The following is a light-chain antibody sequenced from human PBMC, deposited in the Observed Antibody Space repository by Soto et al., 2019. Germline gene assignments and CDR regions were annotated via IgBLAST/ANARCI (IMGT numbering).Light chain of an antibody. CDR2: VAS. CDR1: QSVSRSY. J-gene: IGKJ4*01. Sequence: EIMLTQSPGTLSLSPGERATLSCRASQSVSRSYLAWYQQKPGQAPRLLIYVASSRATGIPDRFSGSGSGTDFTLTIRRLEPEDFAVYYCQQYGSSPLTFGGGTKVEIK. CDR3: QQYGSSPLT. V-gene: IGKV3-20*01.